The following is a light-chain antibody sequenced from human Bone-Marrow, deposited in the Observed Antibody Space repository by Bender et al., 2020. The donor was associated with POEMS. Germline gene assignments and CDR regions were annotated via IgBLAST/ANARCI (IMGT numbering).Light chain of an antibody. V-gene: IGLV3-1*01. J-gene: IGLJ2*01. CDR3: QSWGSNTAV. CDR2: QDT. CDR1: KLGEEY. Sequence: SYELTQPPSVSVSPGQTATITCSGEKLGEEYACWYQQKPGQSPVVVIYQDTKRPSGIPERFSGSTSGNTASLTISGIQTMDEADYYCQSWGSNTAVFGGGTKLTVL.